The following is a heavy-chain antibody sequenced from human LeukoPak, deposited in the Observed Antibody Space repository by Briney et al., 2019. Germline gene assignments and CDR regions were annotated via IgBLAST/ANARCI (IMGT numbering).Heavy chain of an antibody. J-gene: IGHJ3*02. V-gene: IGHV4-61*02. CDR3: ARGPPDAFDI. CDR2: IYTSGST. Sequence: PSETLSLTCTVSGGSISSGSYYWSWIRQPAGKGLEWIGRIYTSGSTNYNPSLKSRVTISVDTSKNQFSLKLSSVTAADTAVYYCARGPPDAFDIWGQGTMVTVSS. CDR1: GGSISSGSYY.